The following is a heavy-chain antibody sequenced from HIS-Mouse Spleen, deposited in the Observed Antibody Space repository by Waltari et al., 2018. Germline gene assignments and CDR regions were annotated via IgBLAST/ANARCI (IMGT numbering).Heavy chain of an antibody. J-gene: IGHJ3*02. CDR1: GGSISSYY. V-gene: IGHV4-4*07. Sequence: QVQLQESGPGLVKPSETLSLTCTVSGGSISSYYWSWIRQPAGKGLEWIGRIYTIGSTNYNPSLKSRGTLSVETSKNQFSLKLSSVTAADTAVYYCARDFHDFWSGYYGGDKKHDAFDIWGQGTMVTVSS. CDR3: ARDFHDFWSGYYGGDKKHDAFDI. CDR2: IYTIGST. D-gene: IGHD3-3*01.